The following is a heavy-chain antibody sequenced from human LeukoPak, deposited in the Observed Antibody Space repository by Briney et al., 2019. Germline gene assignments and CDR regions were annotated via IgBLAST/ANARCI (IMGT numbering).Heavy chain of an antibody. V-gene: IGHV4-34*01. CDR3: ARNHTGYFDP. CDR2: INHSGST. J-gene: IGHJ5*02. Sequence: SETLSLTCAVYSGSFSGYSWSWIRQPPGKGLEWIGEINHSGSTNYSPSLKSRVTISVDTSSSQFSLSLSSVTAADTAVYYCARNHTGYFDPWGHGTLVTVSS. D-gene: IGHD5-18*01. CDR1: SGSFSGYS.